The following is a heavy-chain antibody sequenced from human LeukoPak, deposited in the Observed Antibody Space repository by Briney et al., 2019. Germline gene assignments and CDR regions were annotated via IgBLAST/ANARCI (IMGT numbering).Heavy chain of an antibody. V-gene: IGHV3-23*01. J-gene: IGHJ6*03. CDR3: AKGSGYEAQYYYCYMDV. CDR2: NSGRGGRT. Sequence: GGPLTLPCAACGFPFSIYGMMWLRHAPGEGLEWVSPNSGRGGRTQYAHSVKGRFTISRDNSKNTLYLHVNSLRPEDTAVYYCAKGSGYEAQYYYCYMDVWGKGTTVTISS. D-gene: IGHD5-12*01. CDR1: GFPFSIYG.